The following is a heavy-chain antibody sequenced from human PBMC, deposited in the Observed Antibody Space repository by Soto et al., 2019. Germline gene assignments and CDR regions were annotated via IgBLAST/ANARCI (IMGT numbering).Heavy chain of an antibody. J-gene: IGHJ4*02. V-gene: IGHV3-30-3*01. CDR2: ISYDGSNK. D-gene: IGHD3-22*01. Sequence: SEGSLRLRCTCSGFTPSSYAMHLVRQAPGKGLEWVAVISYDGSNKYYADSVKGRFTIARDNYKNTLYLQMNRLRAEDTAVYYCASARDEHDSSGYYVDFVYWGQGT. CDR1: GFTPSSYA. CDR3: ASARDEHDSSGYYVDFVY.